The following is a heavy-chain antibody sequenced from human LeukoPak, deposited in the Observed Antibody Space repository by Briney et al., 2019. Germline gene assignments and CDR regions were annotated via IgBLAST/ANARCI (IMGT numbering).Heavy chain of an antibody. D-gene: IGHD2-21*01. CDR2: IWPPDSDA. Sequence: GESLNISCKDSGDIFSTNWIAWVRQMPRKGLEWMGVIWPPDSDAIYSPSFQGRVTISVDKSISTVYLQWRSLEASDTAMYYCARQKAGDFVDIWGQGTMVVVST. CDR3: ARQKAGDFVDI. V-gene: IGHV5-51*01. CDR1: GDIFSTNW. J-gene: IGHJ3*02.